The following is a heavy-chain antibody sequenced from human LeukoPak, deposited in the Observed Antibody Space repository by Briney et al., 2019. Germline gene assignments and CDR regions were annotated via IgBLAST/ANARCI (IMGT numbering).Heavy chain of an antibody. V-gene: IGHV3-48*02. CDR3: ARSANPGVHEFDP. CDR1: GFTFSSYS. CDR2: ITSSSNI. J-gene: IGHJ5*02. D-gene: IGHD6-6*01. Sequence: PGGSLRLSCAASGFTFSSYSTAWVRQAPGKGLEWLSYITSSSNINYADSVKGRFTISRDNAKNSLYLQMNSLRDEDTAVYYCARSANPGVHEFDPWGQGTLVTVSS.